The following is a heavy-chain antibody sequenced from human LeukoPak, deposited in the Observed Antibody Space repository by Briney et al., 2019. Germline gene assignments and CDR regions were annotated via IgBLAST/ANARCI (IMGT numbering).Heavy chain of an antibody. CDR1: GFTFSSYA. CDR2: TSGSGGRT. V-gene: IGHV3-23*01. CDR3: AKGGWTMGY. D-gene: IGHD1-26*01. Sequence: GASLRLSCVASGFTFSSYAINWVRQAPGKGLEWASGTSGSGGRTYYADSVKGRFTISRENSKNTLYLQMNSLRAEDTAVYYCAKGGWTMGYWGQGTLVTVSS. J-gene: IGHJ4*02.